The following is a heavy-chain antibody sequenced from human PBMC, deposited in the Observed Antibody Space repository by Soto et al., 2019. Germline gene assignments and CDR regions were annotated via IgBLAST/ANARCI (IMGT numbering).Heavy chain of an antibody. CDR2: IYHSRGT. CDR3: KRIAATGTNFDY. Sequence: SSETLSLTCAVSNDSIGSSNWWIWVLQLPWKGLERIWLIYHSRGTNYNPTLKRRVAISVDKTKNQFSLKLISVNSDDTPVYYCKRIAATGTNFDYWGQVALIPVST. J-gene: IGHJ4*02. V-gene: IGHV4-4*02. CDR1: NDSIGSSNW. D-gene: IGHD6-13*01.